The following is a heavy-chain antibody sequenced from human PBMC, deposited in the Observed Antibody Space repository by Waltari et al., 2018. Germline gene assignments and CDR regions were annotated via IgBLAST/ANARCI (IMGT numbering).Heavy chain of an antibody. CDR1: GFTFSNYW. J-gene: IGHJ4*02. Sequence: EVHLVASGGGLVQPGGSLRLSCPTSGFTFSNYWMSWVRQAPGKGLEWVANIKQDGSDKYYVDSVKGRFTISRDNAKNSLFLQMNSLRVEDTAVYYCARDRGVIVYWGQGTLVTVSS. V-gene: IGHV3-7*01. CDR3: ARDRGVIVY. D-gene: IGHD3-22*01. CDR2: IKQDGSDK.